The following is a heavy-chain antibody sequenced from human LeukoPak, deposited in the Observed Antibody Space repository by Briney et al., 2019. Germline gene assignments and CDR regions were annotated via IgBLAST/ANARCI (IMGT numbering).Heavy chain of an antibody. D-gene: IGHD3-22*01. V-gene: IGHV4-34*01. CDR1: GGSFTGYY. J-gene: IGHJ4*02. CDR2: INHSGST. Sequence: PSETLSLTCAVYGGSFTGYYWSWISQPPGKGLEWIGEINHSGSTNYNPSLKSRVTISVDTSKNQFSLKLSSVTAADTAVYYCARGPEYYYVSSGSPHGTPSINGYWGQGTLVTVSS. CDR3: ARGPEYYYVSSGSPHGTPSINGY.